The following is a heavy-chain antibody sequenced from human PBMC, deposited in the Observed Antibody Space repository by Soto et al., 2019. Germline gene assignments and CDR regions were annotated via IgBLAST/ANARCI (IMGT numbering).Heavy chain of an antibody. CDR3: ARESAGARYSDIVVVPAARYYYGMDV. V-gene: IGHV6-1*01. CDR1: GDSVSSNSAA. D-gene: IGHD2-2*01. Sequence: SQTLSLTCAISGDSVSSNSAAWNWIRQSPSRGLEWLGRTYHRSKWYNDYAVSVKSRITINPDTSKNQFSLQLNSVTPEDTAVYYCARESAGARYSDIVVVPAARYYYGMDVWGQGTTVTVSS. CDR2: TYHRSKWYN. J-gene: IGHJ6*02.